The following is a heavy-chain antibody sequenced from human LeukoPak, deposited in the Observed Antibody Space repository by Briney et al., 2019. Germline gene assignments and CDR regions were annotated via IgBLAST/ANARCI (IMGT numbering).Heavy chain of an antibody. D-gene: IGHD2-2*01. CDR1: AVSISSGNFY. CDR3: ARDGDAVSAAIAGAFDL. CDR2: AYSTGNT. J-gene: IGHJ3*01. Sequence: PSETLSLTCTVSAVSISSGNFYWSWIRQSAGKGLEWIGHAYSTGNTKYNPSLKSRVTISADTSKNQISLRLRSVTAADTAMFYCARDGDAVSAAIAGAFDLWGRGTMVTVSS. V-gene: IGHV4-61*09.